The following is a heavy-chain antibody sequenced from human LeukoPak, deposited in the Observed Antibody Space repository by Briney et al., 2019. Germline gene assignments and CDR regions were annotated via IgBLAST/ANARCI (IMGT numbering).Heavy chain of an antibody. Sequence: ASVKVSCKASGYTFTGYYMHWVRQAPGQGLEWMGWINPNSGGTNYAQKFQGRVTMTRDTSISTAYMELSRLRSDDTAVYYCARERAVAGSLDAFDIWGQGTMVTVSS. J-gene: IGHJ3*02. CDR2: INPNSGGT. CDR3: ARERAVAGSLDAFDI. V-gene: IGHV1-2*02. CDR1: GYTFTGYY. D-gene: IGHD6-13*01.